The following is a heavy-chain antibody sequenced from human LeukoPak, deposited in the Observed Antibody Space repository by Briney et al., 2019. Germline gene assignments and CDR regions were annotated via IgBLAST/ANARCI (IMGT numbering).Heavy chain of an antibody. CDR2: IIPILGIA. Sequence: ASVKVSCKASGYTFTSYGISWVRQAPGQGLEWMGRIIPILGIANYAQKFQGRVTITADKSTSTAYMELSSLRSEDTAVYYCARDQDLVGATGPFDYWGQGTLVTVSS. CDR1: GYTFTSYG. D-gene: IGHD1-26*01. J-gene: IGHJ4*02. CDR3: ARDQDLVGATGPFDY. V-gene: IGHV1-69*04.